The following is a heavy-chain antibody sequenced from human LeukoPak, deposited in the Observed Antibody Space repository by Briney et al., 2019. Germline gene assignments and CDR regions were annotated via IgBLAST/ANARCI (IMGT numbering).Heavy chain of an antibody. J-gene: IGHJ4*02. D-gene: IGHD4-4*01. CDR1: GFTFSTYA. Sequence: PGGSLRLSYTASGFTFSTYAMSWVRQAPGKGLEWVAAIGGSGGSTYYADSVKGRFTISRDNSKNTLYLQMNSLRAEDTAVYYCARDRNAFDYWGQGTLVTVSS. CDR3: ARDRNAFDY. CDR2: IGGSGGST. V-gene: IGHV3-23*01.